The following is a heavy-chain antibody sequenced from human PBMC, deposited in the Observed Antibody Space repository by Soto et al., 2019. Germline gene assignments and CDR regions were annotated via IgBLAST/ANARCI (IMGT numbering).Heavy chain of an antibody. D-gene: IGHD6-19*01. Sequence: QVQLVQSGAEVKKPGASVKVSCKASGYTFTSYAMHWVRQAPGQRLEWMGWINAGNGNTKYSQKSQGRVTITRDTSASTAYMELSSLRSEDTAVYYCARDAPLGYSSGWYGMDYWGQGTLVTVSS. CDR3: ARDAPLGYSSGWYGMDY. J-gene: IGHJ4*02. V-gene: IGHV1-3*01. CDR2: INAGNGNT. CDR1: GYTFTSYA.